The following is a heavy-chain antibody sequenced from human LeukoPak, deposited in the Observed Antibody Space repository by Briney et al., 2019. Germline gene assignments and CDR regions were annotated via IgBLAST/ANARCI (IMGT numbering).Heavy chain of an antibody. CDR1: GFTFSSYA. V-gene: IGHV3-23*01. CDR2: VSGSAGST. D-gene: IGHD3-10*01. CDR3: AKLAKYFYGSETYYFFEH. J-gene: IGHJ4*02. Sequence: GGSLRLSCAASGFTFSSYAMSWVRQAPGKGLEWVSAVSGSAGSTYYADSVKGRFTISRDNSKNTLYLQMNSLRVEDTAVYYCAKLAKYFYGSETYYFFEHWGQGTPVTASS.